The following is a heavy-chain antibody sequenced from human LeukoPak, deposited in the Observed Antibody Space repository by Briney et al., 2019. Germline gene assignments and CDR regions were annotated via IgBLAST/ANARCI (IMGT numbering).Heavy chain of an antibody. D-gene: IGHD4-17*01. J-gene: IGHJ4*02. V-gene: IGHV1-69*06. Sequence: SVKVSCKASGGTFSSYAISWVRQAPGQGLEWVGGIIPIFGTANYAQKFQGRVTITADKSTSTAYMELSSLRSEDTAVYYCAKSGVGGLRGGYFDYWGQGTLVTVSS. CDR3: AKSGVGGLRGGYFDY. CDR2: IIPIFGTA. CDR1: GGTFSSYA.